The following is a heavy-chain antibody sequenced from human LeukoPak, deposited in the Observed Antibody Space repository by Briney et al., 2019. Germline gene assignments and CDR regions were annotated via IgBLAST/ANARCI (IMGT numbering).Heavy chain of an antibody. D-gene: IGHD5-24*01. V-gene: IGHV4-59*08. CDR3: ARTRRDGYSQYYFDY. Sequence: SETLSLTCTVSGGSISSYYWSWIRQPPGKGLEWIGYVYYSGSTNYNPSLKSRVTISVDTSKNQFSLKLSSVTAADTAVYYCARTRRDGYSQYYFDYWGQGTLVTVSS. CDR1: GGSISSYY. J-gene: IGHJ4*02. CDR2: VYYSGST.